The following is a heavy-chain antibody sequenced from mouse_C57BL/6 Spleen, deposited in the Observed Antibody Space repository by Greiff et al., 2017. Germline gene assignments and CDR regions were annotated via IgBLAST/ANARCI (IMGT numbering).Heavy chain of an antibody. CDR2: INPSNGGT. CDR3: ARKGPRGFDY. CDR1: GYTFTSYW. V-gene: IGHV1-53*01. Sequence: QVQLQQSGTELVKPGASVKLSCKASGYTFTSYWMHWVQQRPGQGLEWIGNINPSNGGTNYNEKFKSKATLTVDKSSSTAYMQLSSLTSEASAVXYCARKGPRGFDYWGQGTTLTVSS. J-gene: IGHJ2*01.